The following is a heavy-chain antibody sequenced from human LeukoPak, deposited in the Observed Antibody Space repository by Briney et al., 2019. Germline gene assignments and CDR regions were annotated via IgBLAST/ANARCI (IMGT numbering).Heavy chain of an antibody. Sequence: SETLSLTCTVSGYSISSGYYWGWIRQPPGKGLEWIGSIYHSGSTYYNPSLKSRVTISVDTSKNQFSLKLSSVTAADTAVYYCARDRGQPLLYTDYWGQGTLVTVSS. D-gene: IGHD2-2*02. CDR3: ARDRGQPLLYTDY. CDR1: GYSISSGYY. J-gene: IGHJ4*02. V-gene: IGHV4-38-2*02. CDR2: IYHSGST.